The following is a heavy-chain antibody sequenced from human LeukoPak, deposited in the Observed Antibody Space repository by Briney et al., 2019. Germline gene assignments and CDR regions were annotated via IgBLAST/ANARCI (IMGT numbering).Heavy chain of an antibody. CDR1: GYTLTELS. Sequence: ASVKVSCKVSGYTLTELSMHWVRQAPGKGLEWMGGFDPEDGETIYAQKFQGRVTITADKSTSTAYMELSSLRSEDTAVYYCAREKGAAALIVAFDIWGQGTMVIVSS. CDR3: AREKGAAALIVAFDI. D-gene: IGHD6-13*01. CDR2: FDPEDGET. J-gene: IGHJ3*02. V-gene: IGHV1-24*01.